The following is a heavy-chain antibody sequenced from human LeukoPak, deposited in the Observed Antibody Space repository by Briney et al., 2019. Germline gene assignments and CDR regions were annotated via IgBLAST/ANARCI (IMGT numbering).Heavy chain of an antibody. CDR2: IYYSGST. CDR3: AREGKNYYDSSGYYPDY. Sequence: SQTLSLTCTVSGGSISSGDYYWSWIRQPPGKGLEWIGYIYYSGSTYYNPSLKSRVTISVDTSKNQFSLKLSSVTAADTAVYYCAREGKNYYDSSGYYPDYWGHGTLVTVSS. J-gene: IGHJ4*01. V-gene: IGHV4-30-4*01. D-gene: IGHD3-22*01. CDR1: GGSISSGDYY.